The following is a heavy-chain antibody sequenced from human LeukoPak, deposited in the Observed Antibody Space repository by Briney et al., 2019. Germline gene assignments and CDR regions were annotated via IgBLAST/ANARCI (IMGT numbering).Heavy chain of an antibody. D-gene: IGHD2-15*01. CDR1: GFTFSSYW. CDR3: ARDRRVVAYSNFDY. Sequence: GGSLRLSGAASGFTFSSYWMTWFPQAPGKGLKWVANKKQDGSEKYYVDSVEGRFTISRDNAKNSLYLQMNSLRAEDTAVYYCARDRRVVAYSNFDYWGQGTLVTVSS. J-gene: IGHJ4*02. CDR2: KKQDGSEK. V-gene: IGHV3-7*01.